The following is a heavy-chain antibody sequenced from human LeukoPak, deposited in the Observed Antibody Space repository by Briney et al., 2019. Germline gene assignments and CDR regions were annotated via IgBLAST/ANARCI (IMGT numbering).Heavy chain of an antibody. CDR3: AREGGGALTYDY. V-gene: IGHV3-21*01. CDR2: ISSSSSYI. D-gene: IGHD4-23*01. Sequence: GGSLRLSCAASGFTFSSYSMNWVRQAPGKGLEWVSSISSSSSYIYYADSVKGRLTISRDNAKNSLYLQMNSLRAEDTAVYYCAREGGGALTYDYWGQGTLVTVSS. J-gene: IGHJ4*02. CDR1: GFTFSSYS.